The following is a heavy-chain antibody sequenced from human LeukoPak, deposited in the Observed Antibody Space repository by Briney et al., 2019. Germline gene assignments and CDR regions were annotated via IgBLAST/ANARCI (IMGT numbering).Heavy chain of an antibody. CDR2: INHSGST. J-gene: IGHJ4*02. CDR3: ARLGVSSDY. Sequence: PSETLSLTCAVYGGSFSGYYWSWIRQPPGKGLEWIGEINHSGSTNYNPSLKSRVTISVDTSKNQFSLKLSSVTAADTAVYYCARLGVSSDYWGQGTLVTVSS. CDR1: GGSFSGYY. V-gene: IGHV4-34*01. D-gene: IGHD3-16*01.